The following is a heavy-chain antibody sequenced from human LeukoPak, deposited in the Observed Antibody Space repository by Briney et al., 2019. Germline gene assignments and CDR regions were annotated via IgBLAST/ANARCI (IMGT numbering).Heavy chain of an antibody. Sequence: PGGSLRLSCAASGFNFGSYGMIWVRQAPGKGLERVSTITNSGDSTYYADSVKGRFTISRDDSRNTLYLQMNSLRVDDTAVYYCAKDRGYYDDSGYLIWGQGTLVTVSS. CDR2: ITNSGDST. CDR3: AKDRGYYDDSGYLI. J-gene: IGHJ4*02. CDR1: GFNFGSYG. D-gene: IGHD3-22*01. V-gene: IGHV3-23*01.